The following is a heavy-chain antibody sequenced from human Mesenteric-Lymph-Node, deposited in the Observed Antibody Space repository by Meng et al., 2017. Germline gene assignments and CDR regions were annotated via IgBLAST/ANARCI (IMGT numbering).Heavy chain of an antibody. V-gene: IGHV1-69*04. CDR1: GGTFSSYT. J-gene: IGHJ3*02. Sequence: SVKVSCKASGGTFSSYTISWVRQAPGQGLEWMGRIIPILGIANYAQKFQGRVTITADKSTSTAYMELSSLRSEDTAVYYCARDRDRRFLMVTTTDAFDIWGQGTMVTVSS. D-gene: IGHD1-14*01. CDR2: IIPILGIA. CDR3: ARDRDRRFLMVTTTDAFDI.